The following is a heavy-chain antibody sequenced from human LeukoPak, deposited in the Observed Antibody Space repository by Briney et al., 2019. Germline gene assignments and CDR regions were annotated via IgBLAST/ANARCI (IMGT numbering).Heavy chain of an antibody. D-gene: IGHD3-22*01. V-gene: IGHV3-30*18. CDR2: ISYDGNNE. J-gene: IGHJ4*02. CDR1: GFSFSSYA. Sequence: GGSLRLSCTASGFSFSSYAMQWVRQAPGKGLEWVAIISYDGNNEHYADSVKGRFTISRDNSKNTLYLQMNSLRAEDTAVYYCAKSEYYYDSSGYYWGQGTLVTVSS. CDR3: AKSEYYYDSSGYY.